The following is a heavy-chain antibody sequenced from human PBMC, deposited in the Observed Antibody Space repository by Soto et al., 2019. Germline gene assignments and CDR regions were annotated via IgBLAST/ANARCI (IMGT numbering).Heavy chain of an antibody. CDR2: IKADNGDT. CDR1: GYIFADYA. Sequence: HIVQSGPEEKSPGASVKLSCTTSGYIFADYAIHWVRQAPGQGLEWVGWIKADNGDTRYSPKFQGRLLSTRDISASTSYMELSDLRSTDTGVFYCPPSDWAWWGRGTLITVS. J-gene: IGHJ4*02. D-gene: IGHD3-9*01. V-gene: IGHV1-3*05. CDR3: PPSDWAW.